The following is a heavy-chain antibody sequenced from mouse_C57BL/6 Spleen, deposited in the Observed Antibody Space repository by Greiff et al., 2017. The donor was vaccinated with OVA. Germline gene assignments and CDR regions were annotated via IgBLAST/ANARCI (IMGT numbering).Heavy chain of an antibody. CDR1: GYTFTDYY. CDR3: ARISYRNFYFDY. J-gene: IGHJ2*01. Sequence: EVQLQQSGPELVKPGASVKISCKASGYTFTDYYMNWVKQSHGKSLEWIGDINPNNGGTSYNQKFKGKATLTVDKSSSTAYMELRSLTSEDSAVYYCARISYRNFYFDYWGQGTTLTVSS. D-gene: IGHD2-1*01. CDR2: INPNNGGT. V-gene: IGHV1-26*01.